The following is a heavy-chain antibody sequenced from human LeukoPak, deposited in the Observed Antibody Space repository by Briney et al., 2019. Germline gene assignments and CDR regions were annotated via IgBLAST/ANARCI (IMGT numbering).Heavy chain of an antibody. D-gene: IGHD3-16*02. CDR2: ISSSSSYI. V-gene: IGHV3-21*01. J-gene: IGHJ4*02. CDR3: ARDNTYDYVWGSYRYPDY. CDR1: GFTFSSYA. Sequence: GGSLRLSCAASGFTFSSYAMTWVRQAPGKGLEWVSSISSSSSYIYYADSVKGRFTISRDNAKNSLYLQMNSLRAEDTAVYYCARDNTYDYVWGSYRYPDYWGQGTLVTVSS.